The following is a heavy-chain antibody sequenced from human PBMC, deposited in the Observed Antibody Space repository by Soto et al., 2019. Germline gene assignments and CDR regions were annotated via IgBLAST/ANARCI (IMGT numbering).Heavy chain of an antibody. CDR3: ARRGRQPMIPTPISYECDY. D-gene: IGHD3-22*01. Sequence: XERLRLPCAVCGGCFSGYYWCWIREPPGKGLEWIGEINHSGSTNYNPSLKSRVTISVDMSKNQFSLKLSSVTAADTAVYYCARRGRQPMIPTPISYECDYCGQQTLVSVSS. V-gene: IGHV4-34*01. CDR2: INHSGST. J-gene: IGHJ4*02. CDR1: GGCFSGYY.